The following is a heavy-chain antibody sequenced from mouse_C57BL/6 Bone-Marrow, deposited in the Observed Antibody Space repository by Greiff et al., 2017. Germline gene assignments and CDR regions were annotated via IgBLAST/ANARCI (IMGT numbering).Heavy chain of an antibody. CDR2: IAPEDGDT. Sequence: EVQLQQSGAELVRPGASVKLSCTASGFTITDYYMHWVKQRPEQGLEWIGRIAPEDGDTEYAPKFQGKATMTADTSSNTAYLQLSSLTSEDTAVYYCATDPLYCRSPLFAYWGQGTLVTVSA. V-gene: IGHV14-1*01. J-gene: IGHJ3*01. CDR1: GFTITDYY. D-gene: IGHD2-12*01. CDR3: ATDPLYCRSPLFAY.